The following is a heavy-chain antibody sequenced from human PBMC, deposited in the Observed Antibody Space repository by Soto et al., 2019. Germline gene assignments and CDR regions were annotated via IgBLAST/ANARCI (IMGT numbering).Heavy chain of an antibody. V-gene: IGHV2-5*02. CDR1: GFSLSTSVVG. CDR3: ALLDDGGMDV. CDR2: IYWDENK. Sequence: QITLKESGPTLVKPTQTLTLTCTFSGFSLSTSVVGVGCIRQPPGKALEWLALIYWDENKRCSPSLKSRLSITKDTSKNQVVRTMTHRDPVDTATYYCALLDDGGMDVGGQGTKVTVSS. J-gene: IGHJ6*02.